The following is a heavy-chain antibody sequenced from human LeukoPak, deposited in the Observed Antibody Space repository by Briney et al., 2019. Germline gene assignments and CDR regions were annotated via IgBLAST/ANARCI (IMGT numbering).Heavy chain of an antibody. V-gene: IGHV3-53*01. D-gene: IGHD3-22*01. Sequence: GGSLRLSCAASGFTVSSNYMSWVRQAPGKGLEWVSVIYSGGSTYYADSVKGRFTISRDNSKNTLYLQMNSLRAEDTAVYYCAKYYYDSSGPIGGDYWGQGTLVTVSS. CDR3: AKYYYDSSGPIGGDY. J-gene: IGHJ4*02. CDR2: IYSGGST. CDR1: GFTVSSNY.